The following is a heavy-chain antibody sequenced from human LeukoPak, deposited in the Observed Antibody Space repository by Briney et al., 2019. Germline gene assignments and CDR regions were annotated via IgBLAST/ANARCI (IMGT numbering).Heavy chain of an antibody. CDR2: INLRGGT. Sequence: PSETLSLTCAVYGGSLTGSYSGWVRPRPEKGREWVWQINLRGGTNNNPSLKSRVTIPLDTTKNKFSLNLRSVTAANTAVYYFARKGQGRSVTVPAARKFWEYFQHWCRG. CDR3: ARKGQGRSVTVPAARKFWEYFQH. J-gene: IGHJ1*01. D-gene: IGHD2-2*01. V-gene: IGHV4-34*01. CDR1: GGSLTGSY.